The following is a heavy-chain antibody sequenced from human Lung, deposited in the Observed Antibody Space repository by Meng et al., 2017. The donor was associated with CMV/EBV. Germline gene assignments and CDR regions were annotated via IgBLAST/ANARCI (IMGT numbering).Heavy chain of an antibody. CDR2: ISSSSSYI. D-gene: IGHD1-26*01. CDR3: ARDRGGSYDDDYYYYGMDG. CDR1: GFTFSSYS. V-gene: IGHV3-21*01. Sequence: GEXXKISCAASGFTFSSYSMNWVRQAPGKGLEWVSSISSSSSYIYYADSVKGRFTISRDNAKNSLYLQMNSLRAEDTAVYYCARDRGGSYDDDYYYYGMDGXGQGXTVTVSS. J-gene: IGHJ6*02.